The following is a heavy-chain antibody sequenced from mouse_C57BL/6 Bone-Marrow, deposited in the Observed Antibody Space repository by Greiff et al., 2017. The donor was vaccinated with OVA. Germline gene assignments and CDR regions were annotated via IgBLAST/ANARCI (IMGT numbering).Heavy chain of an antibody. V-gene: IGHV1-18*01. CDR2: INPNNGGT. CDR3: ARRAVTTYGKTSYFDY. D-gene: IGHD5-5*01. CDR1: GYTFTDYN. Sequence: EVQLVESGPELVKPGASVKIPCKASGYTFTDYNMDWVKQSHGKSLEWIGDINPNNGGTIYNQKFKGKATLTVDKSSSTAYMELRSLTSEDTAVYYCARRAVTTYGKTSYFDYWGQGTTLTVSS. J-gene: IGHJ2*01.